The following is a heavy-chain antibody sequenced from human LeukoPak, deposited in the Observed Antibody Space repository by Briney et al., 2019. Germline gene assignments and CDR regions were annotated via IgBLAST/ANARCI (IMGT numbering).Heavy chain of an antibody. CDR2: IYTGGST. CDR1: GGSISSYY. CDR3: ARFDHYYDSSGYYPYDDFDI. D-gene: IGHD3-22*01. J-gene: IGHJ3*02. V-gene: IGHV4-59*07. Sequence: TDTLSLTCTVSGGSISSYYWSWIRQPPGKGLEWIGYIYTGGSTKYNPSLKSRVTLSVRTSKNQLSLTLSSVPAADTAVYYCARFDHYYDSSGYYPYDDFDIWGQGTMVTVSS.